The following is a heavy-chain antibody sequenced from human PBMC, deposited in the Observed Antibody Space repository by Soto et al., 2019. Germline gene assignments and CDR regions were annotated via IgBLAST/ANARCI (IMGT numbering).Heavy chain of an antibody. V-gene: IGHV3-30*18. J-gene: IGHJ5*02. D-gene: IGHD1-26*01. CDR2: ISYDGSNK. CDR3: AKDGIVGATVNWFDP. Sequence: PGGSLRLSCAASGFTFSSYGMHWVRQAPGKGLEWVAVISYDGSNKYYADSVKGRFTISRDNSKNTLYLQMNSLRAEDTAVYYCAKDGIVGATVNWFDPWGQGTLVTVSS. CDR1: GFTFSSYG.